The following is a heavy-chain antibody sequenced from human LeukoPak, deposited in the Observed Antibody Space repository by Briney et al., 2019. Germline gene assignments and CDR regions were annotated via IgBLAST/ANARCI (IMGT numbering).Heavy chain of an antibody. Sequence: SETLSLTCTVSGGSISSYYWSWIRQPPRKGLEWIGYISYSGSTNYSPSLESRVTMSVDTSMNQFSLKLSSVTAADTAVYYCARVAIGTVDHWGQGILVTVSS. J-gene: IGHJ5*02. V-gene: IGHV4-59*01. CDR2: ISYSGST. D-gene: IGHD1-1*01. CDR1: GGSISSYY. CDR3: ARVAIGTVDH.